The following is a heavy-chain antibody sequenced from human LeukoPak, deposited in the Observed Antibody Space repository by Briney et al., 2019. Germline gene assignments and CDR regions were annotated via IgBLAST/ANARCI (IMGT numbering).Heavy chain of an antibody. D-gene: IGHD3-10*01. CDR1: GGSISSSSYY. V-gene: IGHV4-39*01. Sequence: SETLSLTSTVSGGSISSSSYYWGWIRQPPGKGLEWIGSIYYSGSTYYNPSLKSRVTISVDTSKNQFSLKLSSVTAADTAVYYCARSMYYYGSGRSPDYWGQGTLVTVSS. CDR2: IYYSGST. CDR3: ARSMYYYGSGRSPDY. J-gene: IGHJ4*02.